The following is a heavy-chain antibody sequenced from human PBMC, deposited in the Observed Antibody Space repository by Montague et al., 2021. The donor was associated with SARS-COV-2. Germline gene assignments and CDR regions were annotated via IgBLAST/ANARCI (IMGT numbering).Heavy chain of an antibody. D-gene: IGHD2-2*01. V-gene: IGHV6-1*01. J-gene: IGHJ4*02. Sequence: CAISGDSVSSNIATWNWIRQSPSIRLQRLGRTYYRSKWYNDYAESVKSRITIDPDTSKHQFSLHLNSVTPEDTAVYYCARIPVGSKYYFDFWGQGTLVTVS. CDR2: TYYRSKWYN. CDR3: ARIPVGSKYYFDF. CDR1: GDSVSSNIAT.